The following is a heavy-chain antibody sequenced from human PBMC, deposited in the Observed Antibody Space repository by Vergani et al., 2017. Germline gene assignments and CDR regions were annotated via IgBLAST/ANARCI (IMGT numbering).Heavy chain of an antibody. J-gene: IGHJ3*02. V-gene: IGHV3-23*01. CDR1: GFTFTSYG. D-gene: IGHD3-22*01. Sequence: EVQLLESGGGLVQPGESLRLSCTVSGFTFTSYGISWVRQAPGKGLEWVSGISASGGSTYYTDSVKGRFTISRDNSKNTLYLQMNSLRAEDTAVYYCAKDMYYYDSSGYRTEAFDIWGQGTMVTVSS. CDR2: ISASGGST. CDR3: AKDMYYYDSSGYRTEAFDI.